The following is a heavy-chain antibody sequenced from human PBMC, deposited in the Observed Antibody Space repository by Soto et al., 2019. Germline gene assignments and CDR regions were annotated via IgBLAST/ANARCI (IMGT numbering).Heavy chain of an antibody. Sequence: ASVKVSFKASGYTFSRYYIRWVRQAAGQGLEWMGVLNPNSGRTTHAQKFQGRVIMTRDTSTNIVYMEVSRLTSEDTAVYYCARRVGAGVLDNWGQGTLVTVSS. V-gene: IGHV1-46*01. CDR2: LNPNSGRT. J-gene: IGHJ4*02. CDR1: GYTFSRYY. CDR3: ARRVGAGVLDN. D-gene: IGHD1-26*01.